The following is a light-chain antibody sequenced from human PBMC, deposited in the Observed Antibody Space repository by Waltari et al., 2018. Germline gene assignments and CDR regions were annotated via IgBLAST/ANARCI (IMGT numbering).Light chain of an antibody. CDR2: GAS. J-gene: IGKJ2*01. V-gene: IGKV3-20*01. CDR1: QSVSSNY. Sequence: EIVLTQSPGTLSLSPGERAILPCRASQSVSSNYLAWYQQKPGQAPRLLIYGASSRATGIPDRFSGSGSGTDFTLSISRLEPEDFAVYYCQQYGGSSMYTFGQGTKLEIK. CDR3: QQYGGSSMYT.